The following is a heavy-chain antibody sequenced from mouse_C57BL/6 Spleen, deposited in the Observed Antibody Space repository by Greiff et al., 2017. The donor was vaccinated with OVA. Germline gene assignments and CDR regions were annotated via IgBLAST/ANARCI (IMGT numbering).Heavy chain of an antibody. D-gene: IGHD4-1*01. V-gene: IGHV5-4*03. CDR2: ISDGGSYT. Sequence: DVMLVESGGGLVKPGGSLKLSCAASGFTFSSYAMSWVRQTPEKRLEWVATISDGGSYTYYPDNVKGRFTISRDNAKNNLYLQMSHLKSEDTAMYYCARALTGTLRFYFDYWGQGTTLTVSS. CDR1: GFTFSSYA. CDR3: ARALTGTLRFYFDY. J-gene: IGHJ2*01.